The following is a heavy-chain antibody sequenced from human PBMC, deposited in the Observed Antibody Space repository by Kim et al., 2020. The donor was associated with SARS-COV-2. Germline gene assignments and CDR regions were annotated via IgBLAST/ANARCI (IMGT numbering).Heavy chain of an antibody. Sequence: DSVKGRLTNSRDKTKKSLYQQMNSLRAEDTAVYYCARGSSSWLPSDAFEIWGQGTMVTVSS. D-gene: IGHD6-13*01. V-gene: IGHV3-7*04. CDR3: ARGSSSWLPSDAFEI. J-gene: IGHJ3*02.